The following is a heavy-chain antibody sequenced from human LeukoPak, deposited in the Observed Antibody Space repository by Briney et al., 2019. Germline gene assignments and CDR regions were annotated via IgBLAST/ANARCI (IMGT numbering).Heavy chain of an antibody. V-gene: IGHV3-7*01. J-gene: IGHJ4*02. CDR1: GFTFSSYW. D-gene: IGHD3-16*02. CDR3: ARDVGGVIASSHL. Sequence: GGSLRLSCAASGFTFSSYWMSWVRQTPGKRLEWVANIKQDGSEKYYVDSVKGRFTISRDNAKNSLYLQMNSLRAEDTAVYYCARDVGGVIASSHLGGQGTLVTVPS. CDR2: IKQDGSEK.